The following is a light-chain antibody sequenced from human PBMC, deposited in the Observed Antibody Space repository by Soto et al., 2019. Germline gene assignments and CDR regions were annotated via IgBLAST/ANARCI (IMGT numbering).Light chain of an antibody. V-gene: IGLV2-14*01. Sequence: QSALTQPASVSGSPGQSITISCTGTSSDVGGYSYVSWYQQHPGKAPKLIISEVSDRPSGVSNRFSGSKSGNTASLTISGLQPEDEADYYCSSYAGSNNFVFGTGTKVTVL. CDR1: SSDVGGYSY. CDR2: EVS. J-gene: IGLJ1*01. CDR3: SSYAGSNNFV.